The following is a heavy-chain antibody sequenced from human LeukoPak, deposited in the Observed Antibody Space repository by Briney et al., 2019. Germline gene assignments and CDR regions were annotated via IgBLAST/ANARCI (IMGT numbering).Heavy chain of an antibody. Sequence: GGSLRLSCAASGFTFSDYYMMWIRQAPEKGLEWVSYISSSGSTVYYADSVRGRFTVSRDNAKNAMYLQMNSLRAEDTAIYYCARDARVRGYNYGSAFYWSDPWGQGTLVTVSS. CDR1: GFTFSDYY. D-gene: IGHD5-18*01. J-gene: IGHJ5*02. CDR3: ARDARVRGYNYGSAFYWSDP. V-gene: IGHV3-11*01. CDR2: ISSSGSTV.